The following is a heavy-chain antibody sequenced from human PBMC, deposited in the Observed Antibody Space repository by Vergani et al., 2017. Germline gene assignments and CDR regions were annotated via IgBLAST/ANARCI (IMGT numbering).Heavy chain of an antibody. CDR1: GFTFSDYY. CDR2: ICSSGSTI. D-gene: IGHD6-13*01. CDR3: ARMLCSWEGKWFDP. V-gene: IGHV3-11*01. Sequence: QVHLVESGGGLVKPGGSLRLSCAASGFTFSDYYMSWIRQDRGKGLEWVSYICSSGSTIYYADSVKGRFTISRDNAKNSLYLQMNSLRAEDTAVYYCARMLCSWEGKWFDPWGQGTLVTVSS. J-gene: IGHJ5*02.